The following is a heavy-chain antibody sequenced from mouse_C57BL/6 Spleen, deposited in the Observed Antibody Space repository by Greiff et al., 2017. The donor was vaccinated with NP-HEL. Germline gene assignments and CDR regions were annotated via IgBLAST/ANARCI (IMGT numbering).Heavy chain of an antibody. Sequence: VQLQQSGAELAKPGASVKLSCKASGYTFTSYWMHWVKQRPGQGLEWIGYINPSSGYTKYNQKFKDKATLTADKSSSTAYMQLSSLTYEDSAVYYCASSDPITTVVGAWFAYWGQGTLVTVSA. J-gene: IGHJ3*01. D-gene: IGHD1-1*01. CDR1: GYTFTSYW. V-gene: IGHV1-7*01. CDR2: INPSSGYT. CDR3: ASSDPITTVVGAWFAY.